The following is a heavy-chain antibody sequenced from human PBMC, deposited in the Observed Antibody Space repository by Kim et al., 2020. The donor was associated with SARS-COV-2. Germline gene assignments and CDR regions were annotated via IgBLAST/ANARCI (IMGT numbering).Heavy chain of an antibody. Sequence: ASVKISCKASGYTFTSYAMNWVRQAPGQGLEWMGWINTNTGNPTYAQGFTGRFVFSLDTSVSTAYLQICSLKAEDTAVYYCAGDPNTAMVTEDYWGQGTLVTVSS. V-gene: IGHV7-4-1*01. D-gene: IGHD5-18*01. CDR2: INTNTGNP. CDR1: GYTFTSYA. CDR3: AGDPNTAMVTEDY. J-gene: IGHJ4*02.